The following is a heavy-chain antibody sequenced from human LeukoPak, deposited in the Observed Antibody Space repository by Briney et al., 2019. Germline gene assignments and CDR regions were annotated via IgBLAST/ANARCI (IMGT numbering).Heavy chain of an antibody. CDR3: ARVSGGWYYFDY. Sequence: ASVKVYCKASGYTFTSYAMHWVRQAPGQRLEWMGWINAGNGNTKYSQKFQGRVTITRDTSASTAYMELSSLRSEDTAVYYCARVSGGWYYFDYWGQGTLVTVSS. J-gene: IGHJ4*02. D-gene: IGHD6-19*01. CDR1: GYTFTSYA. V-gene: IGHV1-3*01. CDR2: INAGNGNT.